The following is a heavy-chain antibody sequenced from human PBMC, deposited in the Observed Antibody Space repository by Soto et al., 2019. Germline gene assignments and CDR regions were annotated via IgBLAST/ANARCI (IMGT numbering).Heavy chain of an antibody. J-gene: IGHJ4*02. CDR1: GGSFSNYY. CDR3: ARGQYYDILTGYRKGVFDY. D-gene: IGHD3-9*01. Sequence: SETLSLTCDVYGGSFSNYYCSWIRQTPGKGLEYIGFIYNSGTTNYHPSLKSRVTISIDTSKSQFYLKLTSVTAADTAVYYCARGQYYDILTGYRKGVFDYWGQGTLVTVSS. CDR2: IYNSGTT. V-gene: IGHV4-59*12.